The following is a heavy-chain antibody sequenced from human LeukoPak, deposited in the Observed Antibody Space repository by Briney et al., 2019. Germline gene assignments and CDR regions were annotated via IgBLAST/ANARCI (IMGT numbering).Heavy chain of an antibody. CDR3: ARDHYGDYTDFDY. CDR2: ISSSSYI. Sequence: GGSLRLSCAASGFTFSSYSMNWVRQAPGKGLEWVSSISSSSYIYYADSVKGRFTISRDNAKNSLYLQMNSLRAEDTAVYYCARDHYGDYTDFDYWGQGTLVTVSS. V-gene: IGHV3-21*01. D-gene: IGHD4-17*01. CDR1: GFTFSSYS. J-gene: IGHJ4*02.